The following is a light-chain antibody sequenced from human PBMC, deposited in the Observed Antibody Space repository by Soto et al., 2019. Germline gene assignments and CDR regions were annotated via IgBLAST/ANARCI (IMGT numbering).Light chain of an antibody. CDR1: SSNIGAGYD. V-gene: IGLV1-40*01. Sequence: QSVLTQPPSVSGAPGQRVTISCTGSSSNIGAGYDVHWYQQLPGTAPKLLIYGNINRPSGVPDRFSGSKSGTSASLGITGLQAEDEADYYCQSHDSSLSGFVFGTGTKLTVL. CDR2: GNI. J-gene: IGLJ1*01. CDR3: QSHDSSLSGFV.